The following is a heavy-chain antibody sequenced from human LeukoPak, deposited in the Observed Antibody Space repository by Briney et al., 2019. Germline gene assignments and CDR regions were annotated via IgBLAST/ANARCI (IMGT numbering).Heavy chain of an antibody. CDR1: GYTFTGYY. CDR2: INPNSGGT. V-gene: IGHV1-2*02. Sequence: ASVKVSCKASGYTFTGYYMHWVRQAPGQELEWMGWINPNSGGTNYAQKFQGRVTMTRDTSISTAYTELSRLRSDDTAVYYCAREANYYDSSGYYLFDYWGQGTLVTVSS. CDR3: AREANYYDSSGYYLFDY. J-gene: IGHJ4*02. D-gene: IGHD3-22*01.